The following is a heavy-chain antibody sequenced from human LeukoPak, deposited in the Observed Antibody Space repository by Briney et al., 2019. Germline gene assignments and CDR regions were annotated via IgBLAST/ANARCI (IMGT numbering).Heavy chain of an antibody. J-gene: IGHJ4*02. CDR2: ISYDGSNK. CDR3: ARPTLPQYNSGWFGVSNY. V-gene: IGHV3-30*19. Sequence: QTGGSLRLSCAGPGFMFHDYAIHWVRQAPGKGLEWVAVISYDGSNKYYADSVKGRFTISRDNSKNTLYLQMNSLRAEDTAVYYCARPTLPQYNSGWFGVSNYWGQGTLVTVSS. CDR1: GFMFHDYA. D-gene: IGHD6-19*01.